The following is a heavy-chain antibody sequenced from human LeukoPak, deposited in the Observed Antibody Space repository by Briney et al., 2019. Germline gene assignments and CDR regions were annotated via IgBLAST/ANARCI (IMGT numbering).Heavy chain of an antibody. CDR2: IHYSGST. J-gene: IGHJ4*02. V-gene: IGHV4-59*01. D-gene: IGHD3-9*01. CDR3: ARDGDILTGYYKNY. Sequence: SETLSLTCTVSGGSISTYFWNWIRQPPGKGLEWIGYIHYSGSTNYNPSLKSRVTISVDTSKNQFSLKLSSVTAADTAVYYCARDGDILTGYYKNYWGQGTLVTVSS. CDR1: GGSISTYF.